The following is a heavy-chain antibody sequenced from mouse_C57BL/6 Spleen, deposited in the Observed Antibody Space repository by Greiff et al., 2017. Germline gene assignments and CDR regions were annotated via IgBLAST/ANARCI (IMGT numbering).Heavy chain of an antibody. CDR3: ARSPNYYGSTSYYFDD. CDR2: IYPRSGNT. J-gene: IGHJ2*01. Sequence: QVQLKESGAELARPGASVKLSCKASGYTFTSYGISWVKQRTGQGLEWIGEIYPRSGNTYYNEKFKGKATLTADKSSSTAYMELRSLTSEDSAVYFCARSPNYYGSTSYYFDDWGQGTTLTVSS. D-gene: IGHD1-1*01. V-gene: IGHV1-81*01. CDR1: GYTFTSYG.